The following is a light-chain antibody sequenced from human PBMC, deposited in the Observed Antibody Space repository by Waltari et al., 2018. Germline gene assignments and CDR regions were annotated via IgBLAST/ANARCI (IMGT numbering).Light chain of an antibody. CDR3: QQSFISPWT. CDR1: QCIATY. Sequence: DIQLTQSPSSLSASVGDRVTITCRASQCIATYLNWYQEQPGKAPKLLISAASGLQSGVPSRFSGSGSETGFTLSISSLQPEDFATYYCQQSFISPWTFGQGTKVEIK. J-gene: IGKJ1*01. CDR2: AAS. V-gene: IGKV1-39*01.